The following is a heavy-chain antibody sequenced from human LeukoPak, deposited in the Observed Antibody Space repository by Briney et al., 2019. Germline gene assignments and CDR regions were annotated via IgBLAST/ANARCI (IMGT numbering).Heavy chain of an antibody. CDR3: TRGYDTSAWLFDY. Sequence: GGSLRLSCTTSGFTFGDYGMTWFRQAPGKGLEWESHIRSKAYGGTTEYAASVRGRFTVSRDDSKSVAYLQMSSLTTEDTAVYYCTRGYDTSAWLFDYWGQGTLVTVSS. V-gene: IGHV3-49*03. CDR1: GFTFGDYG. D-gene: IGHD3-22*01. J-gene: IGHJ4*02. CDR2: IRSKAYGGTT.